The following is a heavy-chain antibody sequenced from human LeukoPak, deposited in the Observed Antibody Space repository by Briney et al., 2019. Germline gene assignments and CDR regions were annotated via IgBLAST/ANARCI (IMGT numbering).Heavy chain of an antibody. CDR2: FSSSGSTI. CDR3: ASTDRGSGGYYKKQKYYFDY. D-gene: IGHD3-10*01. J-gene: IGHJ4*02. V-gene: IGHV3-11*01. Sequence: GGSLRLFCAACGFTFSDYHMSWLRQAPGKGLVGVSYFSSSGSTIYYADSVKGRFTISRDNAKNSLYLQMNSLRAQDTAVYYCASTDRGSGGYYKKQKYYFDYWGQGTLVTVSS. CDR1: GFTFSDYH.